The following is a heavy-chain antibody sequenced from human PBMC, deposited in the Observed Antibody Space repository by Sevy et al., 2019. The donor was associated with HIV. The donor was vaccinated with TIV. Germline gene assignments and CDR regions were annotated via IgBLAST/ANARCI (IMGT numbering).Heavy chain of an antibody. CDR3: ITDPGYSGYDEEVKNYYYYGMDV. CDR2: IKSKIDGGTT. V-gene: IGHV3-15*01. J-gene: IGHJ6*02. Sequence: GGSLRLSCAASGFTFSNAWMSWVRQAPGKGLEWVGRIKSKIDGGTTDYAAPVKGRFIISRDDSKNTLYLQMSSLKSEDTAVYYCITDPGYSGYDEEVKNYYYYGMDVWGQGTTVTVSS. CDR1: GFTFSNAW. D-gene: IGHD5-12*01.